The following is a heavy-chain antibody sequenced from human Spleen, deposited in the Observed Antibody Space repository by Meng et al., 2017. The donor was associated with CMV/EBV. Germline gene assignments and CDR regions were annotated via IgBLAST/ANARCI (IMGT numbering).Heavy chain of an antibody. CDR3: ARDGYNSEAFDI. V-gene: IGHV4-59*08. D-gene: IGHD5-24*01. Sequence: ESLKISCTVSGGSISSFSWNWIRQPPGKGLEWIGYVSYSGSTNYNPSLESRVTISVDTSKNQFSLKVTSVTAADTAVYYCARDGYNSEAFDIWGQGTMVTVSS. CDR2: VSYSGST. CDR1: GGSISSFS. J-gene: IGHJ3*02.